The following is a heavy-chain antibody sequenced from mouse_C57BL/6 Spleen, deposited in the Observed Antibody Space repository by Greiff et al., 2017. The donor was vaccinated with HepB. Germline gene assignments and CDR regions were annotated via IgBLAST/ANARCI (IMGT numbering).Heavy chain of an antibody. D-gene: IGHD1-1*01. V-gene: IGHV14-4*01. J-gene: IGHJ3*01. CDR3: TRLRSWFAY. CDR2: IDPENGDT. CDR1: GFNIKDDY. Sequence: EVQLQQSGAELVRPGASVKLSCTASGFNIKDDYMHWVKQRPEQGLEWIGWIDPENGDTEYASKFQGKATITADTSSNTAYLQLSSLTSEDTAVYYRTRLRSWFAYWGQRTLVTVSA.